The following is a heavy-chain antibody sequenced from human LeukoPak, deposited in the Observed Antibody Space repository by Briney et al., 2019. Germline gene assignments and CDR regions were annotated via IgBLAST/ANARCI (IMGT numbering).Heavy chain of an antibody. V-gene: IGHV3-48*01. D-gene: IGHD6-6*01. CDR2: ISSTSSAK. J-gene: IGHJ4*02. CDR1: GFTLSNYG. CDR3: ARGGAARPDY. Sequence: GGSLRLSCAASGFTLSNYGMNWVRQAPGTGLEWVSYISSTSSAKNYADSVKGRLTISRDNAKKLLYLQMNSLRVEDTAVYYCARGGAARPDYWGQGTLVTVSS.